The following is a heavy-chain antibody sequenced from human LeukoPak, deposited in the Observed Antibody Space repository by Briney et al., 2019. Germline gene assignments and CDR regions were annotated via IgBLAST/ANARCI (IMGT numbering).Heavy chain of an antibody. CDR2: IYYSGST. CDR3: ARQVTVEMATIIRFDP. D-gene: IGHD5-24*01. V-gene: IGHV4-39*01. Sequence: SETLSLTCTVSGGSISSSSYYWGWIRQPPGKGLEWIGSIYYSGSTYYNPSLKSRVTISVDTSKNQFSLKLSSVTAADTAVYYCARQVTVEMATIIRFDPWGRGTLVTVSS. J-gene: IGHJ5*02. CDR1: GGSISSSSYY.